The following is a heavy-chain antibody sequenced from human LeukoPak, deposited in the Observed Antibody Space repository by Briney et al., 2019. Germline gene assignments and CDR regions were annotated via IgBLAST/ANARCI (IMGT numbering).Heavy chain of an antibody. J-gene: IGHJ4*02. D-gene: IGHD2-15*01. V-gene: IGHV3-30-3*01. CDR2: ISYDGSNK. Sequence: GGSLRLSCAASGFTFSSYAMHWVRQAPGKGLERVAVISYDGSNKYYADSVKGRFTISRDNSKNTLYLQMNSLRAEDTAVYCCAREVVVVAATPKYYFDYWGQGTLVTVSS. CDR3: AREVVVVAATPKYYFDY. CDR1: GFTFSSYA.